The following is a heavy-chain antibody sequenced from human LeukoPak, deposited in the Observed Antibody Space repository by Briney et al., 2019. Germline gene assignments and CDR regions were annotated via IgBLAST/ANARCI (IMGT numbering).Heavy chain of an antibody. CDR3: ARDPAVSNDYGDLFDY. CDR1: GLTFSSYG. D-gene: IGHD4-17*01. J-gene: IGHJ4*02. V-gene: IGHV3-33*01. CDR2: IWYDGSNK. Sequence: GGSLRLSCAASGLTFSSYGMHWVRQAPGKGLEWVAVIWYDGSNKYYADSVKGRFTISRDNSKNTLYLQMNSLRAEDTAVYYCARDPAVSNDYGDLFDYWGQGTLVTVSS.